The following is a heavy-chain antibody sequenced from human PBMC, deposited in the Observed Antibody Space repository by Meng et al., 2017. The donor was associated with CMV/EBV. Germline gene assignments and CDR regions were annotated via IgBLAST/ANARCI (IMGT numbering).Heavy chain of an antibody. Sequence: GESLKISCAASGFTFSDYYMSWIRQAPGKGLEWVAFIRYDGSNKYYADSVKGRFTISRDNSKNTLYLQMNSLRAEDTAVYYCAKVARSTSYYFDYWGQGTLVTVSS. CDR1: GFTFSDYY. D-gene: IGHD2-2*01. V-gene: IGHV3-30*02. CDR2: IRYDGSNK. CDR3: AKVARSTSYYFDY. J-gene: IGHJ4*02.